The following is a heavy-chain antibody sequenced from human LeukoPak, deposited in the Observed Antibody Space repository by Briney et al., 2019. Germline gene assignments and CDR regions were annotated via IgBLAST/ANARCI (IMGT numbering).Heavy chain of an antibody. V-gene: IGHV4-4*07. CDR3: ARWGITIFGVVIDY. Sequence: SSETLSLTCTVSGGSISSYYWSWIRQPAGKGLECIGRVYSSGSTNYNPSLKSRVTMSIDTSKNQFSLKLSSVTAADTAVYYCARWGITIFGVVIDYWGQGTLVTVSS. J-gene: IGHJ4*02. D-gene: IGHD3-3*01. CDR1: GGSISSYY. CDR2: VYSSGST.